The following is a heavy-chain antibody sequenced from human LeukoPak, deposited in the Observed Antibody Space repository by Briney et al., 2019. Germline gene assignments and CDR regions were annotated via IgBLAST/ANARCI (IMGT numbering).Heavy chain of an antibody. J-gene: IGHJ4*02. CDR2: IKQDGSEK. Sequence: GGSLRLSRAASGFTFSSYWMSWARQAPGKGLEWVANIKQDGSEKYYVDSVKGRFTISRDNAKNSLYLQMDSLRAEDTAVYYCARDTIEYFDCWGQGTLVTVSS. V-gene: IGHV3-7*01. CDR3: ARDTIEYFDC. CDR1: GFTFSSYW. D-gene: IGHD5-24*01.